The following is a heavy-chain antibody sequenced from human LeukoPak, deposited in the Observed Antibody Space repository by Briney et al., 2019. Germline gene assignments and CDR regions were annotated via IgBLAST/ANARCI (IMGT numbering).Heavy chain of an antibody. J-gene: IGHJ4*02. CDR2: ISGSGGST. CDR3: AKDLTLTRGGATHYFDY. Sequence: PGGSLRLSCAASGFTFSSYAMSWVRQAPGKGLEWVSAISGSGGSTYYADSVKGRFTISRDNSKNTLYVQMNSLRAEDTAVYYCAKDLTLTRGGATHYFDYWGQGTLVTVSS. V-gene: IGHV3-23*01. D-gene: IGHD1-26*01. CDR1: GFTFSSYA.